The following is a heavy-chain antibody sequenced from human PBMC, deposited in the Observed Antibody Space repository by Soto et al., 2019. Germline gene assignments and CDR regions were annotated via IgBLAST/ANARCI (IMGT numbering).Heavy chain of an antibody. CDR2: MYSGGST. J-gene: IGHJ6*02. CDR3: ARASSLHQPLFYGMDV. V-gene: IGHV3-66*01. D-gene: IGHD2-2*01. CDR1: GLTVSSNY. Sequence: EVQLVESGGGLVQPGGSLRLSCAASGLTVSSNYMSWVRQAPGKGLEWVSVMYSGGSTYYADSVKGRFIISRENYKNTLYLQMDSLRVEDTAVYYCARASSLHQPLFYGMDVWGQGTTVTVSS.